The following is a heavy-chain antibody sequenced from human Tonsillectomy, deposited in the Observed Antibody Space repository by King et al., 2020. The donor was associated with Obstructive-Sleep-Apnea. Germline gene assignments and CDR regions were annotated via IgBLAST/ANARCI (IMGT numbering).Heavy chain of an antibody. CDR1: GGTFSSHA. D-gene: IGHD3-3*01. CDR2: IIPIFNTA. J-gene: IGHJ6*02. V-gene: IGHV1-69*01. CDR3: ARGDYDFWSGPSDYYYNFGMDV. Sequence: VQLVESGAEVKRPGSSVKVSCKASGGTFSSHAISWVRQAPGQGLEWMGGIIPIFNTAKYARKIQGRVTITADESTSTAYMDLSSLRSEDTAVYYCARGDYDFWSGPSDYYYNFGMDVWGQGTTVTVSS.